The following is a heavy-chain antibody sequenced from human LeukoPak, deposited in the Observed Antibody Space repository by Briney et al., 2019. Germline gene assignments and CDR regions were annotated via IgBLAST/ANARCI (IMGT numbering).Heavy chain of an antibody. Sequence: GGSLRLSCAASGFTFSSYAMHWVRQAPGKGLEWVAVISYDGSNKYYADSVKGRFTISRDNSKNTLYLQMNSLRAEGTAVYYCARDHAYCGGDCYSGYYYYGMDVWGQGTTVTVSS. CDR2: ISYDGSNK. CDR1: GFTFSSYA. V-gene: IGHV3-30*04. J-gene: IGHJ6*02. D-gene: IGHD2-21*02. CDR3: ARDHAYCGGDCYSGYYYYGMDV.